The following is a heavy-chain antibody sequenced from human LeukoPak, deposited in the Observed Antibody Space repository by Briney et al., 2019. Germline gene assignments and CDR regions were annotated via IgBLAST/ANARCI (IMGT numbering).Heavy chain of an antibody. CDR3: ARRAAGGWFFDY. J-gene: IGHJ4*02. V-gene: IGHV4-39*01. CDR1: GDSISSSSYY. Sequence: PSETLSLTCTVSGDSISSSSYYWGWIRQPPGKGLEWIGSIYQSGSTYYNPSLKSRVTISVDTSKNQFSLKLSSVTAADTAVYYCARRAAGGWFFDYWGQGTLVTVSS. D-gene: IGHD6-19*01. CDR2: IYQSGST.